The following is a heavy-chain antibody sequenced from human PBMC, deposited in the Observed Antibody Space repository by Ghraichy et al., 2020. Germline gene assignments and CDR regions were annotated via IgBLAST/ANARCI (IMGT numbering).Heavy chain of an antibody. CDR3: AKAEGSNNWSGTFDF. CDR1: GFTFSSYA. D-gene: IGHD1-1*01. J-gene: IGHJ4*02. CDR2: ISGSGAST. V-gene: IGHV3-23*01. Sequence: GGSLRLSCAASGFTFSSYAMTWVRQAPGKGLEWVSSISGSGASTSYADSVKGRFTISRDNSKNTLYLQMNSLRAEDTAVYHCAKAEGSNNWSGTFDFWGQGGLATDSS.